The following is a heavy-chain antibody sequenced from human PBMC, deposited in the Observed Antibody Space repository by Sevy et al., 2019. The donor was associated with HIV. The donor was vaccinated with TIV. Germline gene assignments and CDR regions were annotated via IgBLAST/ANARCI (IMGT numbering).Heavy chain of an antibody. CDR1: GFTFSKYS. V-gene: IGHV3-23*01. D-gene: IGHD2-8*01. Sequence: GGSLRLSCAASGFTFSKYSMSWVRQPPGKGLEWVSTLSFGCGVINYAESVKGRLTISRNNSKISVILQMNNLRPEDKAVYYCAREGCTKPHDYWGQGTLVTVSS. CDR3: AREGCTKPHDY. CDR2: LSFGCGVI. J-gene: IGHJ4*02.